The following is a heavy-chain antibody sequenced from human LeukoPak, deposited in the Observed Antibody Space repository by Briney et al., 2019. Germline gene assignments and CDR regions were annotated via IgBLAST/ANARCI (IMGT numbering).Heavy chain of an antibody. CDR3: ARGPQYYYGSGSYQNDY. CDR1: GYTFTSYD. D-gene: IGHD3-10*01. V-gene: IGHV1-8*01. J-gene: IGHJ4*02. Sequence: GASVKVSCKASGYTFTSYDINWVRQATGQGLEWMGWMNPNSGNTGYAQKFQGRVTMTRNTSISTAYMELGSLRSEDTAVYYCARGPQYYYGSGSYQNDYWGQGTLVTVSS. CDR2: MNPNSGNT.